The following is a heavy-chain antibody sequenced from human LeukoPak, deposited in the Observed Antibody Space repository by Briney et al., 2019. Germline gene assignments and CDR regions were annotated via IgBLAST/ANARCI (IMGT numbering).Heavy chain of an antibody. CDR3: ASFLENYYDSSGDTRAY. CDR2: INPSGGST. Sequence: ASVKVSCKASGYTFTSYYMHWVRQAPGQGLEWMGIINPSGGSTSYAQKLQGRVTMTRDTSTSTVYMELSSLRSEDTAVYYCASFLENYYDSSGDTRAYWGQGTLVTVSS. D-gene: IGHD3-22*01. V-gene: IGHV1-46*01. J-gene: IGHJ4*02. CDR1: GYTFTSYY.